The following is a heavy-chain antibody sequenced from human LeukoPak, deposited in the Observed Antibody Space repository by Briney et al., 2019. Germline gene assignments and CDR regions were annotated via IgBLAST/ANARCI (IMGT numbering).Heavy chain of an antibody. CDR3: ARFGLGKHIEVAGIPFDI. CDR1: GYTFTSYY. V-gene: IGHV1-46*01. Sequence: ASVKVSCKASGYTFTSYYMHWMRQAPGQGPEWMGIINPRGGSTDYAQKFQGRITMTSDTSTSTAYMELRSLRSDDTAVYYCARFGLGKHIEVAGIPFDIWGQGTMVTVSS. D-gene: IGHD6-19*01. J-gene: IGHJ3*02. CDR2: INPRGGST.